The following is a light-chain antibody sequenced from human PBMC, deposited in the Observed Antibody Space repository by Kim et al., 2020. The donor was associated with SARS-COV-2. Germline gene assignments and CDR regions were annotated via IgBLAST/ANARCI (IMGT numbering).Light chain of an antibody. V-gene: IGLV3-19*01. CDR3: NSRDTTGHGWV. Sequence: SSELTQDPAVSVALGRTVRITCQGDSLRKYSANWYQQKPGQAPVIVLYGKNSRPSGTPDRFSGSNSGNTASLTITGAQAEDEADYYCNSRDTTGHGWVFGGGTKLTVL. CDR1: SLRKYS. CDR2: GKN. J-gene: IGLJ3*02.